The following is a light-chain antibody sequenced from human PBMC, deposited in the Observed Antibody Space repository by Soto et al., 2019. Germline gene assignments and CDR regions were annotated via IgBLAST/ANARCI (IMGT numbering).Light chain of an antibody. J-gene: IGKJ3*01. CDR1: QSISNH. V-gene: IGKV1-39*01. CDR3: QQSYSTPLA. Sequence: DIQMTQSPSSMSESXDGRVLITXXASQSISNHLNWYQQKPGKAPKLLIFAASSLQSGVPSRFSGSRSGPDFTLTISSLQPEDFATYYCQQSYSTPLAFGPGTKVDIK. CDR2: AAS.